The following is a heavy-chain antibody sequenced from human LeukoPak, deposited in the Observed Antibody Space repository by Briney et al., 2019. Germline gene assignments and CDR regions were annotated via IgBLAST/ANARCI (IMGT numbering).Heavy chain of an antibody. CDR2: INHSGST. CDR1: GGSFSGYY. D-gene: IGHD3-16*02. V-gene: IGHV4-34*01. Sequence: SETLSLTCAVYGGSFSGYYWSWIRQPPGKGPEWIGEINHSGSTNYNPSLKSRVTISVDTSKNQFSLKLSSVTAADTAVYYCARLGSYYDYVWGSYRYRYYFDYWGQGTLVTVSS. CDR3: ARLGSYYDYVWGSYRYRYYFDY. J-gene: IGHJ4*02.